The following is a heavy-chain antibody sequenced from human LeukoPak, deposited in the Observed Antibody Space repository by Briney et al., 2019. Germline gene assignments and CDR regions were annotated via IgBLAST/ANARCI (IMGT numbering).Heavy chain of an antibody. D-gene: IGHD1-7*01. CDR2: IYHSGST. CDR1: GGSFSGYY. J-gene: IGHJ4*02. V-gene: IGHV4-34*01. Sequence: NPSETLSLTCAVYGGSFSGYYWSWIRQPPVKGLEWIGYIYHSGSTYYNPSLKSRVTISVDRSKNQFSLKLSSVTAADTAVYYCARGANYVPSDFDYWGRGTLVTVSS. CDR3: ARGANYVPSDFDY.